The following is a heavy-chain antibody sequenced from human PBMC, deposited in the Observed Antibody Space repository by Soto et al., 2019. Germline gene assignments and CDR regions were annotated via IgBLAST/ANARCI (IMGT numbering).Heavy chain of an antibody. Sequence: GGSLRLSCTASGFTFGDYAMSWFRQAPGKGLEWVGFIRSKAYGGTTEYAASVKGRFTISRDDSKSIAYLQMNSLKTEDTAVYYCTRDPVLRFLEWSGTVAFDIWGQGTMVTVSS. J-gene: IGHJ3*02. CDR2: IRSKAYGGTT. V-gene: IGHV3-49*03. D-gene: IGHD3-3*01. CDR3: TRDPVLRFLEWSGTVAFDI. CDR1: GFTFGDYA.